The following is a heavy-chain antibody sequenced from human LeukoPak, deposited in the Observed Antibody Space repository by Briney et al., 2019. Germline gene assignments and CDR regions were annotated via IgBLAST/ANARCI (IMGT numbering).Heavy chain of an antibody. D-gene: IGHD3-9*01. CDR1: GLTFSTYT. V-gene: IGHV3-21*01. CDR3: ARGADYDILTGYMDV. CDR2: ISSSIYI. J-gene: IGHJ6*03. Sequence: GGSLILSCAASGLTFSTYTMNWVRQAPGKGLEWVASISSSIYIYYADSVKGRFTISRANAKNSLFLQMNSLRAEDTAVYYCARGADYDILTGYMDVWGKGTTVTVSS.